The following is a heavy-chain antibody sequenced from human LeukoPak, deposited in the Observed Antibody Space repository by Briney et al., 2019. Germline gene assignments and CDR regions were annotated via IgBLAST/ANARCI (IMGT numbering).Heavy chain of an antibody. CDR2: IYTGGNT. D-gene: IGHD2-21*02. CDR3: AKAGCGGDCLDY. CDR1: GFIVSSNY. Sequence: GGSLRLSCAASGFIVSSNYMNWVRQAPGKGLEWVSVIYTGGNTYYADSVKGRFTISRGNSKNTLYLQMNSLRAEDTAVYYCAKAGCGGDCLDYWGQGTLVTVSS. J-gene: IGHJ4*02. V-gene: IGHV3-53*01.